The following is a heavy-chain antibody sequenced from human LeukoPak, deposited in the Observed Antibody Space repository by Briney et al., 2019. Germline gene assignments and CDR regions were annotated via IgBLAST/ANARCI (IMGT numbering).Heavy chain of an antibody. CDR1: GFTFTSHS. J-gene: IGHJ4*02. D-gene: IGHD4-17*01. CDR3: GRDRYGDYLVDC. Sequence: GGSLRLSCVASGFTFTSHSLNWVRQAPGKGLEWVAYISGTGTNIYYADSVKGRFTISGDNAMNSVYLQMDSLRDEDTAVYYCGRDRYGDYLVDCWGQGTLVTVSS. V-gene: IGHV3-48*02. CDR2: ISGTGTNI.